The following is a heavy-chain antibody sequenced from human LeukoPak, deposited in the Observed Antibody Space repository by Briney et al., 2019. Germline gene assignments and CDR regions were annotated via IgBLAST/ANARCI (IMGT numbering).Heavy chain of an antibody. J-gene: IGHJ4*02. CDR1: GFIFSNFG. Sequence: GGSLRLSCAASGFIFSNFGMHWVRQAPSKGLEWVSFIRYDGSNKYYGDSVKGRFTISRDNSKNTLYLRMNSLRADDTAVYYCAKDLRSGNDYWGQGTPVTVSS. CDR3: AKDLRSGNDY. V-gene: IGHV3-30*02. CDR2: IRYDGSNK.